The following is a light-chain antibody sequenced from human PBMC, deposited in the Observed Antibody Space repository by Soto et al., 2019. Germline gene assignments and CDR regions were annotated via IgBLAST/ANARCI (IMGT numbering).Light chain of an antibody. CDR3: QHYNRDSPYT. CDR1: QSISTW. V-gene: IGKV1-5*03. CDR2: TAS. J-gene: IGKJ2*01. Sequence: DIQMTQFPSTLSASIGDRVTITCRASQSISTWLAWYQQKAGKAPNLLIYTASSLETGFPSRFSGSGSVTEFPLTISSRRRDDFEPYYCQHYNRDSPYTFGQWTRVEI.